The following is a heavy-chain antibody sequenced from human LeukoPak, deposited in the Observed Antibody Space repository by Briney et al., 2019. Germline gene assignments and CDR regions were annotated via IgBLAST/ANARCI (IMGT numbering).Heavy chain of an antibody. CDR1: GGSISSYD. CDR2: IYYGGST. D-gene: IGHD5-18*01. Sequence: SETLSLTCTVSGGSISSYDWSWIRQPPGKGLEWVGHIYYGGSTNYNPSLKSRVTISVDTSKNQFTLKVNSVTAADTAFYYCARSPRYSSGWFDPWGQGTLVTVSS. CDR3: ARSPRYSSGWFDP. J-gene: IGHJ5*02. V-gene: IGHV4-59*01.